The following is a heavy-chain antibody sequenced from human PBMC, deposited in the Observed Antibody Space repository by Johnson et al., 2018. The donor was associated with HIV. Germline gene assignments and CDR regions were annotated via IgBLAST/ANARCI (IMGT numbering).Heavy chain of an antibody. V-gene: IGHV3-20*04. D-gene: IGHD3-10*01. J-gene: IGHJ3*02. CDR3: ARERASLWFRASGAAFDI. CDR1: GFTFDDYG. CDR2: INWNGGNT. Sequence: VQLVESGGGVVRPGGSLRLSCAASGFTFDDYGMSWVRQAPGKGLEWVSSINWNGGNTRYADSVKGRFTISRDNAKNSLYLQMNSLRAEDTAVYYCARERASLWFRASGAAFDIWGQGTMVAVSS.